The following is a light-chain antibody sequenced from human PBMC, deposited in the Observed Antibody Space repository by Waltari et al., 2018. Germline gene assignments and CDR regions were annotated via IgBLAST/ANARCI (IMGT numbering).Light chain of an antibody. CDR2: YDS. CDR3: QVWDSSSDHYI. J-gene: IGLJ1*01. Sequence: SYELTQPPSVSVSPGQTARITCGGDNLGSKYVHWYQQKPAQPPVLVIYYDSDRPSGIPERFSGSKSGNTATLTISGVEAGDEADYYCQVWDSSSDHYIFGAGTRLTVL. CDR1: NLGSKY. V-gene: IGLV3-21*01.